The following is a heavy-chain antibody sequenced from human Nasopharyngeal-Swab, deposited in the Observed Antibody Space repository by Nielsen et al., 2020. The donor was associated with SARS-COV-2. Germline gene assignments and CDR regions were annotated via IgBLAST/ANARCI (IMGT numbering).Heavy chain of an antibody. CDR3: AKVARDIVVVPAAMKAYYYYGMDV. D-gene: IGHD2-2*01. J-gene: IGHJ6*02. CDR2: ISGSGGST. V-gene: IGHV3-23*01. Sequence: WIRQPPGKGPEWVSAISGSGGSTYYADSVKGRFTISRDNSKDTLYLQMNSLRAEDTAVYYCAKVARDIVVVPAAMKAYYYYGMDVWGQGTTVTVSS.